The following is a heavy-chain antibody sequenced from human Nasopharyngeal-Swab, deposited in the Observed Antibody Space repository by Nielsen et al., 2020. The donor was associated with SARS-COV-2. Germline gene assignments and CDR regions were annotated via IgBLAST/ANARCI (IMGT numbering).Heavy chain of an antibody. J-gene: IGHJ4*02. V-gene: IGHV3-23*01. CDR1: GFTFSSYA. CDR2: ISGSGGST. D-gene: IGHD4-17*01. CDR3: AKLHHYYGESDY. Sequence: GESLKISCAASGFTFSSYAMNWVRQAPGKGLEWVSAISGSGGSTYYADSVKGRFTISRDNSKNTLYLQMNSLRAEDTAVYYCAKLHHYYGESDYWGQGTLVTVSS.